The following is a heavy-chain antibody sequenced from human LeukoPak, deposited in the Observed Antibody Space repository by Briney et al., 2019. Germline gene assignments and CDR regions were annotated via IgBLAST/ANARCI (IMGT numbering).Heavy chain of an antibody. J-gene: IGHJ3*02. CDR3: AREKGGGAPKGAFDI. Sequence: SETLSLTCTVSGGSISSYYWSWIRQPPGKGLEWIGYIYYSGSTNYNPSLKSRVTISVDTSKNQFSLKLSSVTAADTAVYYCAREKGGGAPKGAFDIWGQGTMVTVSS. D-gene: IGHD2-21*01. V-gene: IGHV4-59*01. CDR1: GGSISSYY. CDR2: IYYSGST.